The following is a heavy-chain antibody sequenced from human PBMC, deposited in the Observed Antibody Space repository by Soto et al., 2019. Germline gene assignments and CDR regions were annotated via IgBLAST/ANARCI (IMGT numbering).Heavy chain of an antibody. D-gene: IGHD3-3*01. CDR1: GFTFSSYA. Sequence: EVQLLESGGGLVQPGGSLRLSCAASGFTFSSYAMSWVRQAPGKGLEWVSAISGSGGSTYYADSVKGRFTISRHNSKNTLYLQMNSLRAEDTAVYYCANPSLEWLLAPLGYWGQGTLVTVSS. J-gene: IGHJ4*02. CDR3: ANPSLEWLLAPLGY. CDR2: ISGSGGST. V-gene: IGHV3-23*01.